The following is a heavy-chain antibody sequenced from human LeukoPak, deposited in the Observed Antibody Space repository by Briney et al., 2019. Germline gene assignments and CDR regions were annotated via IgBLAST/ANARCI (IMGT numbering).Heavy chain of an antibody. CDR2: IYPGDSDT. CDR3: ASSTVRQSYYFDY. V-gene: IGHV5-51*01. Sequence: GESLKISCKGSGYNFTTYWIDWVRQMPGKGLEWMGIIYPGDSDTKYSPSFQGQVTISADKSISTAYLQWSSLKASDTAMYYCASSTVRQSYYFDYWGQGTLVTVSS. CDR1: GYNFTTYW. J-gene: IGHJ4*02. D-gene: IGHD4-11*01.